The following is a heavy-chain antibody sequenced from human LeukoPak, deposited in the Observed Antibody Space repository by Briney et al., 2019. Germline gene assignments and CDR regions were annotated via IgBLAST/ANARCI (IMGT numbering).Heavy chain of an antibody. V-gene: IGHV4-30-4*08. CDR2: IYYSGST. D-gene: IGHD6-6*01. J-gene: IGHJ4*02. CDR1: GGSISSGDYY. Sequence: PSETLSLTCTVSGGSISSGDYYWSWIRQPPGKGLEWIGYIYYSGSTYYNPSLKSRVTISVDTSKNQFSLKLSSVTAADTAVYYCARGSGSAGAFDYWGQGTLVTVSS. CDR3: ARGSGSAGAFDY.